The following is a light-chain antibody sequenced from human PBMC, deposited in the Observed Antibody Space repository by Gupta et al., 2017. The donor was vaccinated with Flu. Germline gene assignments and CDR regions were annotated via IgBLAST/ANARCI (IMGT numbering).Light chain of an antibody. V-gene: IGLV1-44*01. Sequence: YQQVPGMAPRLLIFANNQRPAGVPVRFSGSKSGTSASLAISGLPPAAEGDYYCATWIDALSGPVFGGGTQLVVL. CDR3: ATWIDALSGPV. CDR2: ANN. J-gene: IGLJ2*01.